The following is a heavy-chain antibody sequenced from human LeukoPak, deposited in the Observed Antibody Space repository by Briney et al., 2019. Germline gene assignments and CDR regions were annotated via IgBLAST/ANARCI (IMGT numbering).Heavy chain of an antibody. Sequence: SVKVSCKASGGTFSSYAISWVRQAPGQGLEWMGGIIPIFGTANYAQKFQGRVTITVDKSTSTAYMELSSLRSEDTAVYYCARDQTYYGSGSDAFDIWGQGTMVTVSS. J-gene: IGHJ3*02. CDR1: GGTFSSYA. D-gene: IGHD3-10*01. CDR2: IIPIFGTA. CDR3: ARDQTYYGSGSDAFDI. V-gene: IGHV1-69*06.